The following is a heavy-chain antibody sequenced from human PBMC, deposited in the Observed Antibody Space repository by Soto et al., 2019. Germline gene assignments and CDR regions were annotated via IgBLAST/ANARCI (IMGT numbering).Heavy chain of an antibody. Sequence: PGGSLRLSCAASVFTFINYAMRLVRQSPGKGLEWVSSISSRGDTTYYADSVRGRFTISKDPSKDTIYLQMNSLRAEDTALYFCAKDSHYGDFLPFDYWGQGTMVTVSS. CDR1: VFTFINYA. V-gene: IGHV3-23*01. J-gene: IGHJ4*02. CDR2: ISSRGDTT. D-gene: IGHD4-17*01. CDR3: AKDSHYGDFLPFDY.